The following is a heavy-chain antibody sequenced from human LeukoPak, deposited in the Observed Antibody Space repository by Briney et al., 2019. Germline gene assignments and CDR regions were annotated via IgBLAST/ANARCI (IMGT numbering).Heavy chain of an antibody. Sequence: PSETLSLTCTVSGGSISSYYWSWIRQPPGKGLEWIGYIYYSGSTNYNPSLKSRVTISVDTSKNQFSLKLSSVTAADTAVYYCARSTTAAAGLNWFDPWGQGTLVTVSS. CDR1: GGSISSYY. J-gene: IGHJ5*02. CDR3: ARSTTAAAGLNWFDP. V-gene: IGHV4-59*01. D-gene: IGHD6-13*01. CDR2: IYYSGST.